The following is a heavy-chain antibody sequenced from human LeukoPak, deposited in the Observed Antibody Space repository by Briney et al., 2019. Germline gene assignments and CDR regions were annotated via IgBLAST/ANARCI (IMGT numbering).Heavy chain of an antibody. D-gene: IGHD3-10*01. Sequence: PGGSLRLSCAASGFTFSSYGMHWVRQAPGKGLEWVAFIRYDGSNKYYADSVKGRFTISRDNSKNTLYLQMNSLRAEDTAVYYCAKGGDGSGSPVSPYYYYMDVWGKGTTVTVSS. CDR3: AKGGDGSGSPVSPYYYYMDV. J-gene: IGHJ6*03. CDR2: IRYDGSNK. V-gene: IGHV3-30*02. CDR1: GFTFSSYG.